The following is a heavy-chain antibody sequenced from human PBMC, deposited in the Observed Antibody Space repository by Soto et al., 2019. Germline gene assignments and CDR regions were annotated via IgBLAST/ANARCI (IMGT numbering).Heavy chain of an antibody. D-gene: IGHD3-3*01. Sequence: SETLSLTCTVSGGSISSYYWSWIRQPPGKGLEWIGYIYYSGSTNYNPSLKSRVTISVDTSKNQFSLKLSSVTAADTAVYYCARRVTFWSGPDYYYYYMDVWGKGTTVTVSS. CDR3: ARRVTFWSGPDYYYYYMDV. CDR1: GGSISSYY. CDR2: IYYSGST. J-gene: IGHJ6*03. V-gene: IGHV4-59*08.